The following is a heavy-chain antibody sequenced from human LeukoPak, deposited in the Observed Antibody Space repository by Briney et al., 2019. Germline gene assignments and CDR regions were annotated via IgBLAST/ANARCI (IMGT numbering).Heavy chain of an antibody. CDR1: GFSFNNHW. CDR2: IHQDGTEQ. J-gene: IGHJ3*02. CDR3: ARVCARLGAFDI. Sequence: RGSLRLSCVVSGFSFNNHWMRWVRQAEGKRLEWVAYIHQDGTEQYYVGSVKGRFTISRDNAKKTLYLQMNSLRAKDTAVYFCARVCARLGAFDIWGQGTMVTVSS. D-gene: IGHD6-25*01. V-gene: IGHV3-7*01.